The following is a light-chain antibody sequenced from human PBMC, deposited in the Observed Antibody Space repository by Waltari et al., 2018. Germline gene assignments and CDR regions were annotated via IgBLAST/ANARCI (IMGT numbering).Light chain of an antibody. Sequence: QSALTQPPSASGSPGQSVTISCTGTSSDVGAYNYVSWYQQHPGKAPKLMIYEVTKRPSGVPDCFSGSKSGNTASLTVSGLQAEDEADYYCSSYADNTWIFGGGTKLTVL. CDR3: SSYADNTWI. CDR1: SSDVGAYNY. J-gene: IGLJ2*01. V-gene: IGLV2-8*01. CDR2: EVT.